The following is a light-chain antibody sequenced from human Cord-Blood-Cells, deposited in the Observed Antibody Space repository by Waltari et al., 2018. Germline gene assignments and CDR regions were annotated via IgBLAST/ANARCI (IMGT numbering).Light chain of an antibody. J-gene: IGKJ2*01. CDR1: QSVSSSY. CDR2: VES. Sequence: EIVLTQSPGTLSLSPGERATLSCRASQSVSSSYLAWYQQKPGQAPRLLIYVESSRATGIPDRFSGSGSGTDFTLTISRLEAEDFAVYYCQQYGSSPYTFGQGTKLEI. CDR3: QQYGSSPYT. V-gene: IGKV3-20*01.